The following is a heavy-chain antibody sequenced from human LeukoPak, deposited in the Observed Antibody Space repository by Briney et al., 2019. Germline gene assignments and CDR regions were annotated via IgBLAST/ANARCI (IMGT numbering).Heavy chain of an antibody. CDR3: AKSLRPAGLPPFDY. J-gene: IGHJ4*02. D-gene: IGHD1-14*01. V-gene: IGHV3-9*01. CDR1: GFAFDDYA. Sequence: GGSLRLSCAASGFAFDDYAMHWVRHAPGKGLEWVSGISWNSGSIGYADSVKGRFTISRDNAKNSLYLQMNSLRAEDTALYYCAKSLRPAGLPPFDYWGQGTLVTVSS. CDR2: ISWNSGSI.